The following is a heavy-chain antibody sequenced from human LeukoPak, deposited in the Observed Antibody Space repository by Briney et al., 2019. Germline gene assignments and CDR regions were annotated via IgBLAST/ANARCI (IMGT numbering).Heavy chain of an antibody. J-gene: IGHJ4*02. Sequence: GSLRLSCATYGSTLSSFWMHWVRQPPGKGLVWVSRINSDGTDTNYADSAKGRFTISRDNTKNTVYLQMNSLGAEDTAVYYCARGAWGYSVHFDNWGQGALVTVSS. CDR1: GSTLSSFW. CDR2: INSDGTDT. V-gene: IGHV3-74*01. CDR3: ARGAWGYSVHFDN. D-gene: IGHD3-16*01.